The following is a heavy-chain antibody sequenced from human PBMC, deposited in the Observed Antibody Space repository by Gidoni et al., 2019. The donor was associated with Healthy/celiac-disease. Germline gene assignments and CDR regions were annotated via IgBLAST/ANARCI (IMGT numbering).Heavy chain of an antibody. Sequence: QVQLVESGGGVVQPGRSLRLSCAAYGFTFSSYGMHWVRQAPGKGLEWVAVISYDGSNKYYADSVKGRFTISRDNSKNTLYLQMNSLRAEDTAVYYCAKIGGMDVWGKGTTVTVSS. CDR2: ISYDGSNK. CDR3: AKIGGMDV. D-gene: IGHD3-3*01. CDR1: GFTFSSYG. V-gene: IGHV3-30*18. J-gene: IGHJ6*04.